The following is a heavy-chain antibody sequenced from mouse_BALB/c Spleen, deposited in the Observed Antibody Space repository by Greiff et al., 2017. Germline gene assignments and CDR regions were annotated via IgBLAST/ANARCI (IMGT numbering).Heavy chain of an antibody. J-gene: IGHJ3*01. D-gene: IGHD2-4*01. CDR3: AKRGDDYDDLAWFAY. Sequence: QVQLKESGAELAKPGASVKMSCKASGYTFTSYWMHWVKQRPGQGLEWIGYINPSTGYTEYNQKFKDKATLTADKSSSTAYMQLSSLTSEDSAVYYCAKRGDDYDDLAWFAYWGQGTLVTVSA. V-gene: IGHV1-7*01. CDR1: GYTFTSYW. CDR2: INPSTGYT.